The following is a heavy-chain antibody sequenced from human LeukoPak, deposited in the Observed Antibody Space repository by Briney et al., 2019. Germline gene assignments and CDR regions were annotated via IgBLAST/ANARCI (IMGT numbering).Heavy chain of an antibody. CDR3: AREI. Sequence: GSVRLSCVASGFRIGSYEMNWVGQAPGKGLEWISYISISGTTIYYADSVKGRFTISRDNAKNSVYLQMNSLSVEDTAVYDCAREIWGQGTMVTVSS. J-gene: IGHJ3*02. CDR1: GFRIGSYE. CDR2: ISISGTTI. V-gene: IGHV3-48*03.